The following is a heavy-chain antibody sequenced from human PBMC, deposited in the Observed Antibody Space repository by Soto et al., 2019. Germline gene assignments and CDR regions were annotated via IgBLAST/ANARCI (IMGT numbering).Heavy chain of an antibody. CDR2: SYYTGST. CDR3: ARWWSGSRQGFDP. CDR1: GGSISSGDYY. J-gene: IGHJ5*02. V-gene: IGHV4-31*03. D-gene: IGHD3-3*01. Sequence: QVQLQESGPGLVKPSQTLSLTCTVSGGSISSGDYYWSWIRQHPGKGLEWIGYSYYTGSTYYYPSLQSRVTISVDTSKNQFSLKLSSVTAADTAVYYCARWWSGSRQGFDPWCQGTRVTVSS.